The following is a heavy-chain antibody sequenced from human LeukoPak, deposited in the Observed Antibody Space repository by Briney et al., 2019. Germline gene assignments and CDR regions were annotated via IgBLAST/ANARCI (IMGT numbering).Heavy chain of an antibody. CDR2: IIPIFGTA. D-gene: IGHD3-10*01. CDR3: ARFRGGITMVRGDAFDI. Sequence: SVKVSCKASGGTFSSYAISWVRQAPGQGLEWMGGIIPIFGTANYAQKFQGRVTITADKSTSTAYMELSSLRSEDTAVYYCARFRGGITMVRGDAFDIWGQGTMVTVSS. V-gene: IGHV1-69*06. CDR1: GGTFSSYA. J-gene: IGHJ3*02.